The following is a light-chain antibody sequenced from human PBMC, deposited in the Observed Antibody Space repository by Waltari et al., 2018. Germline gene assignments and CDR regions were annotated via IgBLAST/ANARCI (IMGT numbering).Light chain of an antibody. J-gene: IGKJ1*01. V-gene: IGKV3-20*01. Sequence: EIVLTQSPGTLSLSQGDSATLSCWASQSVSRALVWYQQKPGQAPRLLIYGASTRAPGIPDRFSGSGSGTDFSLTINRLEPEDFAVYYCQHYVRLPATFGQGTKVEI. CDR2: GAS. CDR3: QHYVRLPAT. CDR1: QSVSRA.